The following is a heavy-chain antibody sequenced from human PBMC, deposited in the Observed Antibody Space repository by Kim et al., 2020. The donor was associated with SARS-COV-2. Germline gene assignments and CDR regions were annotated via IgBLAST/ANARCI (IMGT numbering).Heavy chain of an antibody. Sequence: GSEKKYGESVKGRFTISRDNARNSLFLQMNSLRDEDTALYYCARDETGFDPWGQGTLVTVSS. J-gene: IGHJ5*02. V-gene: IGHV3-7*03. D-gene: IGHD3-9*01. CDR2: GSEK. CDR3: ARDETGFDP.